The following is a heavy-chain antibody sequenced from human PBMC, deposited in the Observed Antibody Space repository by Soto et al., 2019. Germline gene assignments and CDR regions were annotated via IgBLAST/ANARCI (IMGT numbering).Heavy chain of an antibody. V-gene: IGHV5-10-1*01. Sequence: RGESLKISCKGSGYSFTSYWISWVRQMPGKGLEWMGRIDPSDSYTNYSPSFQGHVTISADKSISTAYLQWSSLKASDTAMYYRARIFNCSGGSCYRKNWFDPWGQGTLVTVSS. CDR1: GYSFTSYW. CDR3: ARIFNCSGGSCYRKNWFDP. CDR2: IDPSDSYT. J-gene: IGHJ5*02. D-gene: IGHD2-15*01.